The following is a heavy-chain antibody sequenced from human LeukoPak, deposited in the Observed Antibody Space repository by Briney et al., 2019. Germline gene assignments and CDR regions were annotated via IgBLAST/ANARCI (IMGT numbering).Heavy chain of an antibody. D-gene: IGHD5-12*01. CDR2: ISGSGDST. CDR3: ASSPLSGPFDY. V-gene: IGHV3-23*01. Sequence: GGSLRLSCAASGFTFSTHAVNWVRQAPGKGLEWVSTISGSGDSTYYADSVKGRFTISRDNSKDTLYLQMSSVRVDDTAVYYCASSPLSGPFDYWGQGTLVTVSS. J-gene: IGHJ4*02. CDR1: GFTFSTHA.